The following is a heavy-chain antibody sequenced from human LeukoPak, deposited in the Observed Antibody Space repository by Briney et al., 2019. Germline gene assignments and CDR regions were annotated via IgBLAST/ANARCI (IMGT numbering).Heavy chain of an antibody. CDR1: GFTFSSYG. V-gene: IGHV3-30*02. D-gene: IGHD1-26*01. Sequence: PGGSLRLSCAASGFTFSSYGMHWVRQAPGKGLEWVAFIRYDGSNKYYADSVKGRFTTSRDNSKNTLYLQMNSLRAEDTAVYYCAKGVGATIDYWGQGTLVTVSS. J-gene: IGHJ4*02. CDR3: AKGVGATIDY. CDR2: IRYDGSNK.